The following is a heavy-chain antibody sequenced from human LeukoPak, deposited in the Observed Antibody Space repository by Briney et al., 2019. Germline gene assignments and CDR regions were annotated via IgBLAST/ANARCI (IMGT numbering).Heavy chain of an antibody. Sequence: PGGSLRLSCSVSGFTFKSYEMNWVRLAPGKGLEWIAYISSGGTTIVYADSVKGRFTVSRDNDKSLLYLQMNSLRADDAATYYCVRSLTIAVAGTDLWGQGTVVTVS. J-gene: IGHJ5*02. CDR2: ISSGGTTI. CDR3: VRSLTIAVAGTDL. V-gene: IGHV3-48*03. CDR1: GFTFKSYE. D-gene: IGHD6-19*01.